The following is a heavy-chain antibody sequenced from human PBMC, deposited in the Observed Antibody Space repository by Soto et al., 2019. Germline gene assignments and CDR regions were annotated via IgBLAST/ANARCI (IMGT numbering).Heavy chain of an antibody. CDR1: GGSFSGYY. Sequence: SETLSLTCAVYGGSFSGYYWSWIRQPPGKGLEWIGEINHSGSTNYNPSLKSRVTISVDTSKNQFSLKLSSVTAADTAVYDCARVYSSSSVPPSGAFDIWGQGTMVTVSS. CDR3: ARVYSSSSVPPSGAFDI. V-gene: IGHV4-34*01. J-gene: IGHJ3*02. D-gene: IGHD6-6*01. CDR2: INHSGST.